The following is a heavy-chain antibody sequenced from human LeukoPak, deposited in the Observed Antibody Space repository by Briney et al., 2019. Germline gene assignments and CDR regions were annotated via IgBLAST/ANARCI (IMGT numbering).Heavy chain of an antibody. D-gene: IGHD5-24*01. Sequence: SETLPLTCTVSGGSISSYYWSWIRQPPGKGLEWIGYIYYSGSTNYNPSLKSRVTISVDTSMNQFSLKLSSVTAADTAVYYCAGDQRRDYFDYWGQGTLVTVSS. V-gene: IGHV4-59*01. J-gene: IGHJ4*02. CDR2: IYYSGST. CDR3: AGDQRRDYFDY. CDR1: GGSISSYY.